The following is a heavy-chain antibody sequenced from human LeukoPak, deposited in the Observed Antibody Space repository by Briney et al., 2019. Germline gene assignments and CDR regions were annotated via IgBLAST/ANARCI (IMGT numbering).Heavy chain of an antibody. CDR3: AKDPLPYSSSWIDY. V-gene: IGHV3-23*01. CDR2: ISGSGGST. CDR1: GFTFSSYA. Sequence: GGSLRLSCAASGFTFSSYAMSWVRQAPGKGLEWVSAISGSGGSTYYADSVKGRFTISRDNSKNTLYLQMNSLRAEDTAVYYCAKDPLPYSSSWIDYWGQGTLVTVSS. J-gene: IGHJ4*02. D-gene: IGHD6-13*01.